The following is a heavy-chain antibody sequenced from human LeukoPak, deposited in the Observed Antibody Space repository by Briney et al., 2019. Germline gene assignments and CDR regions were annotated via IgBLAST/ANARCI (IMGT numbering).Heavy chain of an antibody. D-gene: IGHD5-24*01. Sequence: GGSLRLSCAASGFTFSSYAMPWVRQAPGKGLEWVAVISYDGSNKYYADSVKGRFTISRDNSKNTLYLQMNSLRAEDTAVYYCARDGRWLQLLDYFDYWGQGTLVTVSS. CDR3: ARDGRWLQLLDYFDY. J-gene: IGHJ4*02. CDR2: ISYDGSNK. CDR1: GFTFSSYA. V-gene: IGHV3-30-3*01.